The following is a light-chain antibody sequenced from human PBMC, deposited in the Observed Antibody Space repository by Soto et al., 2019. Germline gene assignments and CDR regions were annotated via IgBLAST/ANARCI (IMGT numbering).Light chain of an antibody. Sequence: QSVLTQPPSMSGAPGQRVTISCTGSSSNIGAGYDVHWYQQHPGTAPKLLIFVNNNRPSGVPDRFSGSKSDTSASLAITGLQAEDEADYYCQSFDTSLSGFVVFGGGTKLTVL. CDR1: SSNIGAGYD. V-gene: IGLV1-40*01. CDR3: QSFDTSLSGFVV. CDR2: VNN. J-gene: IGLJ2*01.